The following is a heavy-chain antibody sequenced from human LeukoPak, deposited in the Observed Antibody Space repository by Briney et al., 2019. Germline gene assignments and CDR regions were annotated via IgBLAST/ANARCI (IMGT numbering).Heavy chain of an antibody. CDR3: AKDMSVTTKGHIDC. CDR1: GFTLYDYA. V-gene: IGHV3-9*01. J-gene: IGHJ4*02. D-gene: IGHD4-17*01. Sequence: PGRSLRLSCAASGFTLYDYAMHGVRDTPGEGLEWVSGISLNSGSIGYADSVKGRFTISRDNAKNSLYLQMNSLRAEDTALYYCAKDMSVTTKGHIDCWGQGTLVTVSS. CDR2: ISLNSGSI.